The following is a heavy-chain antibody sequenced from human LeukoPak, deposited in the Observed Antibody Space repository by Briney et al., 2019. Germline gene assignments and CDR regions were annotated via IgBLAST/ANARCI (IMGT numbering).Heavy chain of an antibody. Sequence: ASVKVSCKASGYTFTSYDINWVRQAPGQGLEWMGWMNPNSGNTVYAQKFQGRITMTRNTSISTAYMELSRLTSDDTAVYYCARDHLSSGSYSIAYYFDYWGQGTLVTVSS. CDR3: ARDHLSSGSYSIAYYFDY. D-gene: IGHD1-26*01. CDR1: GYTFTSYD. CDR2: MNPNSGNT. J-gene: IGHJ4*02. V-gene: IGHV1-8*01.